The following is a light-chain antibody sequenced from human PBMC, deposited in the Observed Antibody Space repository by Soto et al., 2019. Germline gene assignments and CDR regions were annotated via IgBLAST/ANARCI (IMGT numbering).Light chain of an antibody. V-gene: IGKV1-5*02. CDR3: QQYNSYS. CDR2: DAS. CDR1: QSLNNG. Sequence: DIQITQSPSTLSAYVGDRVTIICRASQSLNNGLAWYQQKPGKAPNLLIYDASTLESGVPSRFSGSGSGTEFTLTISSLQPDDFATYYCQQYNSYSFGQGTKVDVK. J-gene: IGKJ1*01.